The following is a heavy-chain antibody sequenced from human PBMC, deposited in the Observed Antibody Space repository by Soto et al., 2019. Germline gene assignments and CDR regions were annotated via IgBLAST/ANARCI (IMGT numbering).Heavy chain of an antibody. CDR1: DFDFSSYG. V-gene: IGHV3-30*03. CDR2: SSYDGRGT. D-gene: IGHD3-10*01. CDR3: ARDSGWPILNFDN. J-gene: IGHJ4*02. Sequence: GGSLRLSCAASDFDFSSYGIHGGRQAPGKGLEGGAASSYDGRGTFYAGSAKGRFTVSKEMSKNTAFLQMNALRHEDTAVYFCARDSGWPILNFDNWGQGTPVTVSS.